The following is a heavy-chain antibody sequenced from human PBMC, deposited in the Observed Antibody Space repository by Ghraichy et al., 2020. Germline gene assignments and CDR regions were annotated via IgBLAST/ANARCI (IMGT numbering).Heavy chain of an antibody. D-gene: IGHD3-3*01. CDR2: IYSGGST. CDR3: ARRGYDFWSGYLDYYYYYYMDV. CDR1: GFTVSSNY. V-gene: IGHV3-66*02. J-gene: IGHJ6*03. Sequence: GGSLRLSCAASGFTVSSNYMSWVRQAPGKGLEWVSVIYSGGSTYYADSVKGRFTISRDNSKNTLYLQMNSLRAEDTAVYYCARRGYDFWSGYLDYYYYYYMDVWGKGTTVTVSS.